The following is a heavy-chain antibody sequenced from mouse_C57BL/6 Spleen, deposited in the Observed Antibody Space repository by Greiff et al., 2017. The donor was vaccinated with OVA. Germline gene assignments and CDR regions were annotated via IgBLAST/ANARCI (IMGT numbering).Heavy chain of an antibody. V-gene: IGHV1-64*01. CDR2: IHPNSGST. CDR3: AREDYYGFVFAY. CDR1: GYTFTSYW. D-gene: IGHD1-2*01. J-gene: IGHJ3*01. Sequence: VQLQQPGAELVKPGASVKLSCKASGYTFTSYWMHWVKQRSGQGLEWIGMIHPNSGSTNYNEKFKSKATLTVDKSSSTAYMQLSSLTSEDSAVYYCAREDYYGFVFAYWGQGTLVTVSA.